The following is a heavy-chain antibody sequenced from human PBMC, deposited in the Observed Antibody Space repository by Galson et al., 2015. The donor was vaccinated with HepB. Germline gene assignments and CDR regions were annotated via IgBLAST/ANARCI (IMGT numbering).Heavy chain of an antibody. CDR1: GFTFSSYS. J-gene: IGHJ3*02. CDR2: ISSSSSYI. D-gene: IGHD4-17*01. V-gene: IGHV3-21*01. CDR3: ARDRVRDYGDFLTNDAFDI. Sequence: SLRLSCAASGFTFSSYSMNWVRQAPGKGLEWVSSISSSSSYIYCADSVKGRFTISRDNAKNSLYLQMNSLRAEDTAVYYCARDRVRDYGDFLTNDAFDIWGQGTMVTVSS.